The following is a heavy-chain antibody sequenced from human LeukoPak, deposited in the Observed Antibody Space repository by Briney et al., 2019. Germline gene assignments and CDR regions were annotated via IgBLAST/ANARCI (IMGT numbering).Heavy chain of an antibody. Sequence: GGSLRLSCAASGFSFSSYALTWVRQAPGKRLEWVSTISYDGADKYCADSARGRFTFSRDNSKNTVYLQMNSLGAEDTAVYFCAKGSSGNYGGRLDYWGQGTLVTVSP. CDR2: ISYDGADK. D-gene: IGHD3-10*01. CDR1: GFSFSSYA. CDR3: AKGSSGNYGGRLDY. J-gene: IGHJ4*02. V-gene: IGHV3-23*01.